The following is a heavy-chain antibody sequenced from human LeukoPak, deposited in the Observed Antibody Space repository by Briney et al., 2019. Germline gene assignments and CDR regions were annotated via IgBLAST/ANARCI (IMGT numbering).Heavy chain of an antibody. V-gene: IGHV4-4*07. CDR1: GASISDYY. D-gene: IGHD6-19*01. CDR2: ISITDST. Sequence: SETLSLTCTVSGASISDYYWSWIRQPAGKGLEWIGRISITDSTNYNPSLTSRVTMSVDTSKNQFSLNLRSLSAADTAVYYCARLRRGSSGWYADDSWGQGTLVTVSS. CDR3: ARLRRGSSGWYADDS. J-gene: IGHJ4*02.